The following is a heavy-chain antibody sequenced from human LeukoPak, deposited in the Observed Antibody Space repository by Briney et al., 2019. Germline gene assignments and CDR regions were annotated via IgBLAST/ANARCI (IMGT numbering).Heavy chain of an antibody. Sequence: PSQTLSLTCTVAGGSLSTYDYYWGWIRQPPGEGLEWIGYMYYSGTTYYNPSLKSPVTLSIDTSKNQSSLKLSSVTAAGTAMDYRARDPYYFWSGFRWFDPWGQGTLVSVSS. CDR1: GGSLSTYDYY. CDR3: ARDPYYFWSGFRWFDP. J-gene: IGHJ5*02. V-gene: IGHV4-30-4*08. CDR2: MYYSGTT. D-gene: IGHD3-3*01.